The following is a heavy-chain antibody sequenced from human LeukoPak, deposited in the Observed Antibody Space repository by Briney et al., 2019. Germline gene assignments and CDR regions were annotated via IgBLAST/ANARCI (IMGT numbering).Heavy chain of an antibody. CDR3: AKVREVGTNIEVVVVDTSGAFDM. V-gene: IGHV1-2*06. CDR1: GYTFTGYY. CDR2: INPNSGDT. D-gene: IGHD2-15*01. Sequence: ASVKVSCKASGYTFTGYYINWVRQAPGQGLEWMGRINPNSGDTNFAQKFQGRVTLTRDTSISTSYMELSSLRSDDTAVYFCAKVREVGTNIEVVVVDTSGAFDMWGQGTMVTVSS. J-gene: IGHJ3*02.